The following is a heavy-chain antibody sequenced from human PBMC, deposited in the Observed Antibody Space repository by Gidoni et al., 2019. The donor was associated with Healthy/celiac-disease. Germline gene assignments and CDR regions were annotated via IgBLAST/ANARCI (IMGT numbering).Heavy chain of an antibody. CDR2: IYSGGST. Sequence: EVKQVESGGGLRQPGGSLRISCAAYGFPVSSNYMSWVRQAPGKGLEWVSVIYSGGSTYYADSVTGRFTISRDNSKNTLYLQMNSLRAEDTAVYYCARGAPYGSGILNIWGQGTLVTVSS. J-gene: IGHJ4*02. CDR3: ARGAPYGSGILNI. CDR1: GFPVSSNY. D-gene: IGHD3-10*01. V-gene: IGHV3-53*01.